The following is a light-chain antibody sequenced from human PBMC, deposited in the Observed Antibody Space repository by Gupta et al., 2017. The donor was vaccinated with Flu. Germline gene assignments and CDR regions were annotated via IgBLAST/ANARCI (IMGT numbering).Light chain of an antibody. CDR3: QQYYSAPWT. V-gene: IGKV4-1*01. CDR1: QNILYSSNDKNY. J-gene: IGKJ1*01. Sequence: DIVMTQSPDSLAVSLGERATINCKSSQNILYSSNDKNYLAWYQQKPGQPPKLLIYWASTRESGDPDRFSGSGSGTDFTLTISNLQAEDVAVYYCQQYYSAPWTFGQGTKVEIK. CDR2: WAS.